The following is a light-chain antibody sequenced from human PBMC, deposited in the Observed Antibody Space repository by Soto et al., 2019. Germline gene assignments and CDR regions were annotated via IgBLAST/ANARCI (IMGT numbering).Light chain of an antibody. V-gene: IGLV1-40*01. CDR2: DTT. Sequence: QSVLTQPPSVSGAPGQSVTISCIGSGSNIGASYDVHWYQQLPGVAPKLLIFDTTNRPSGVPGRFSGSKSGASASLAITGLLPEDEADFFCQSFDTNLNAVVFGGGTKLTVL. J-gene: IGLJ2*01. CDR1: GSNIGASYD. CDR3: QSFDTNLNAVV.